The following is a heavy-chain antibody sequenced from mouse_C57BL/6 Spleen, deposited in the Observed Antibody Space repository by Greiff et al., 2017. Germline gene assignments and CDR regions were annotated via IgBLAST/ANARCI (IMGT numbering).Heavy chain of an antibody. J-gene: IGHJ3*01. D-gene: IGHD2-1*01. Sequence: VQLQQSGTVLARPGASVKLSCKTSGYTFTSYWMHWVKQRPGQGLEWIGAIYPGNSDTSYNQKFKGKATLTAVTSASTTYMELSSLTTEDSAVYYCRGGNPFAYGGQGTLVTVAA. CDR1: GYTFTSYW. CDR3: RGGNPFAY. V-gene: IGHV1-5*01. CDR2: IYPGNSDT.